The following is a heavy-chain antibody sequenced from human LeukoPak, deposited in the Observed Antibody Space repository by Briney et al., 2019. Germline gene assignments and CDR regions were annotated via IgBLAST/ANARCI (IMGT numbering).Heavy chain of an antibody. CDR2: IRYDGSNK. V-gene: IGHV3-30*02. Sequence: QPGGSLRLSCAASGFTFSSYGMHWDRQAPGKGLEWVAFIRYDGSNKYYADSVKGRFTISRDNSKNTLYLQMNSLRAEDTAVYYCAKWNLYLGYFDYWGQGTLVTVSS. D-gene: IGHD2-2*02. CDR3: AKWNLYLGYFDY. J-gene: IGHJ4*02. CDR1: GFTFSSYG.